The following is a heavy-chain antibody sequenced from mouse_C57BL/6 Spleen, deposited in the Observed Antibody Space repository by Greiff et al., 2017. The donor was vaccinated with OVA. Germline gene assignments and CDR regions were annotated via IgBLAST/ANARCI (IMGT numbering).Heavy chain of an antibody. J-gene: IGHJ4*01. D-gene: IGHD1-1*01. Sequence: QVQLQQSGAELARPGASVKMSCKASGYTFTSYTMHWVKQRPGQGLEWIGYINPSSGYTKYNQKFKAKATLTADKSSSTAYMQLSSLTSEDSAVYYCARSVVATDARDYWGQGTSVTVSS. V-gene: IGHV1-4*01. CDR2: INPSSGYT. CDR1: GYTFTSYT. CDR3: ARSVVATDARDY.